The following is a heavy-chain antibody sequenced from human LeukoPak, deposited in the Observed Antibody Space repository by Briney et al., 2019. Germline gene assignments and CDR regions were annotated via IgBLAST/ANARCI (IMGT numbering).Heavy chain of an antibody. CDR2: TYTSGNT. CDR1: GGSISSYY. Sequence: PSETLSLTCTVSGGSISSYYWSWIRQPAGKGLEWIGRTYTSGNTNYNPSLKSRVTISVDKSKNQFSLKLSSVTAADTAVYYCARDLPGRDWFDPWGQGTLVTVSS. CDR3: ARDLPGRDWFDP. V-gene: IGHV4-4*07. J-gene: IGHJ5*02. D-gene: IGHD1-26*01.